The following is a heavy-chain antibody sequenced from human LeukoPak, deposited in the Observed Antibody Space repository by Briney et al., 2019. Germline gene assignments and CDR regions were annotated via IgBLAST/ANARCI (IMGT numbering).Heavy chain of an antibody. CDR2: ISSSSSYI. V-gene: IGHV3-21*01. CDR3: ESLMAAAIRNDAFDS. J-gene: IGHJ3*02. Sequence: GGSLRLSCAASGFTFSSYSMNWVRQAPGKGLEWVSSISSSSSYIYYADSVKGRFTISRDNAKNSLYLQMNSLRAEDTAVYYCESLMAAAIRNDAFDSWGQGTMATV. D-gene: IGHD2-2*02. CDR1: GFTFSSYS.